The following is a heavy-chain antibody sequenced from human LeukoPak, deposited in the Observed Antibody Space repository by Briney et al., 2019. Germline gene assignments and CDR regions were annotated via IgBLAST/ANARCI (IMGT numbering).Heavy chain of an antibody. CDR2: ISGSGGST. D-gene: IGHD3-22*01. V-gene: IGHV3-23*01. CDR3: AKEGYYYDSSGYYFDY. CDR1: GFTLSSYA. J-gene: IGHJ4*02. Sequence: PGGSLRLSCAASGFTLSSYAMSWVRQAPGKGLEWVSAISGSGGSTYYADSVKGRFTISRDNSKNTLYLQMNSLRAEDTAVYYCAKEGYYYDSSGYYFDYWGQGTLVTVSS.